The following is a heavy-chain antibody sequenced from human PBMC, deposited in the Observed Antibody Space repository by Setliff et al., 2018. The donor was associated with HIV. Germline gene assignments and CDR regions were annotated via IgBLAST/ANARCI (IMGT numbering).Heavy chain of an antibody. J-gene: IGHJ6*03. V-gene: IGHV1-69*05. D-gene: IGHD5-18*01. Sequence: KVSCKASGGTFSSYAISWVRQAPGQGLEWMGGIIPIFGTANYAQKFQGRVTITTDESTSTAYMELSSLRSEDTAVYYCARVDTAMVWLGPYYYMDVWGKGTTVTVSS. CDR1: GGTFSSYA. CDR3: ARVDTAMVWLGPYYYMDV. CDR2: IIPIFGTA.